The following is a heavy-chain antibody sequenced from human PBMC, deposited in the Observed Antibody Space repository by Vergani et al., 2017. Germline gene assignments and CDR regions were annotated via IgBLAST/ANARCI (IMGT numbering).Heavy chain of an antibody. J-gene: IGHJ4*02. V-gene: IGHV4-59*08. D-gene: IGHD6-13*01. CDR1: AGSIIRYY. CDR3: ARLERIADPFDY. Sequence: QVQLPESGPGLVKHSATLSLTCPVSAGSIIRYYWSWLRPPPGKGLEWIVYIYYSGSTNYNPSLKMRVTLSVDTSKNQFSLKLSSVTDADSAVYCWARLERIADPFDYWGQGTLVTVSS. CDR2: IYYSGST.